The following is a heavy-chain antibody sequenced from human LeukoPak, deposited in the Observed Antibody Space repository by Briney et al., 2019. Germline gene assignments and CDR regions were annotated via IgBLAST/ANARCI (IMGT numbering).Heavy chain of an antibody. J-gene: IGHJ3*01. Sequence: GGSLRLSCAASGFTFSSYAMSWVRQAPGKGLECVGRIKSKSGGGTTDYAAPVKGRFTISRDDSKNTLYLQMNSLKTEDTAVYYCDTDSLKRLTPVRGLNDAFNVWGQGTMVTVSS. V-gene: IGHV3-15*01. D-gene: IGHD3-10*01. CDR1: GFTFSSYA. CDR3: DTDSLKRLTPVRGLNDAFNV. CDR2: IKSKSGGGTT.